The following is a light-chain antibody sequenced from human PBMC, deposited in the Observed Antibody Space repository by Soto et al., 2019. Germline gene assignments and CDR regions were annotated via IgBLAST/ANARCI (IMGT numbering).Light chain of an antibody. CDR2: DAS. V-gene: IGKV3-11*01. Sequence: EIVLTQSPATLSLSPGERATLSCRASQSVITYLAWYQQRPAQSPRLLIYDASNRATGIPARFISSGSGTDCTLTISSLEPEDFAVYYCQQRGNWPYTFGRGTKLEIK. CDR1: QSVITY. CDR3: QQRGNWPYT. J-gene: IGKJ2*01.